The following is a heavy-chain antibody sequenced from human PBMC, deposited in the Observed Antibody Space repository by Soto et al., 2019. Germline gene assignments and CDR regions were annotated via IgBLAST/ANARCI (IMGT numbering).Heavy chain of an antibody. CDR3: ASGYSSGWYVADDY. D-gene: IGHD6-19*01. CDR2: ISYDGSNK. Sequence: QVQLVESGGGVVQPGRSLRLSCAASGFTFSSYAMHWVRQAPGKGLEWVAVISYDGSNKYYADSVKGRFTISRDNSKNTLYLQMSSLRAEDTAVYYCASGYSSGWYVADDYWGQGTLVTVSS. CDR1: GFTFSSYA. V-gene: IGHV3-30-3*01. J-gene: IGHJ4*02.